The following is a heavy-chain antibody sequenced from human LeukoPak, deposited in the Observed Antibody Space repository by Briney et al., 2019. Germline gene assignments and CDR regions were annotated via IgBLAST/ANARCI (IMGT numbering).Heavy chain of an antibody. CDR2: IYPGDSDT. J-gene: IGHJ4*02. Sequence: GESLKISCKGSGYSFTSYWIGLVRQMPGKGLELMGIIYPGDSDTRYSPSFQGQVTISADKSISTAYLQWSSLKASDTAMYYCARNSGSYFLHFDYWGQGTLVTVSS. CDR1: GYSFTSYW. V-gene: IGHV5-51*01. CDR3: ARNSGSYFLHFDY. D-gene: IGHD1-26*01.